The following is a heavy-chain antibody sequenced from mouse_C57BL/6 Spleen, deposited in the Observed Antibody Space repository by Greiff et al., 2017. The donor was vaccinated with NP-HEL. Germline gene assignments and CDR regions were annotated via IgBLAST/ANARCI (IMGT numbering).Heavy chain of an antibody. CDR3: ARWEVTARYAMDY. D-gene: IGHD2-2*01. J-gene: IGHJ4*01. Sequence: EVHLVESGPELVKPGASVKIPCKASGYTFTDYNMDWVKQSHGKSLEWIGDINPNNGGTIYNQKFKGKATLTVDKSSSTAYMELRSLTSEDTAVYYCARWEVTARYAMDYWGQGTSDTVSS. CDR1: GYTFTDYN. CDR2: INPNNGGT. V-gene: IGHV1-18*01.